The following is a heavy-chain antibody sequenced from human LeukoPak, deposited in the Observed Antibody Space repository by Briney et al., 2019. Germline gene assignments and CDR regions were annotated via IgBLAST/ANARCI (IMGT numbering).Heavy chain of an antibody. CDR3: ARGPTYAFDI. Sequence: SETLSLTCAVYGGSFSGYYWSWIRQPPGKGLEWIGEINHSGSTNYNPSLKSRVTISVDTSKNQFSLKLSSVTAAGTAVYYCARGPTYAFDIWGQGTMVTVSS. CDR1: GGSFSGYY. CDR2: INHSGST. J-gene: IGHJ3*02. D-gene: IGHD2/OR15-2a*01. V-gene: IGHV4-34*01.